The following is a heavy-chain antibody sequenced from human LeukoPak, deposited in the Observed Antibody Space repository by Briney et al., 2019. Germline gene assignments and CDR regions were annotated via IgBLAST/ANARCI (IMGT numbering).Heavy chain of an antibody. J-gene: IGHJ5*02. CDR1: GFTFSSYW. CDR2: INSDGSST. V-gene: IGHV3-74*01. Sequence: PGGSLRLSCAASGFTFSSYWMHLVRQAPGKGLVWVSRINSDGSSTSYADSVKGRFTISRDNAKNTLYLQMNSLRAEDTAVYYCARVQTYYYDSSGPNWFDPWGQGTLVTLSS. D-gene: IGHD3-22*01. CDR3: ARVQTYYYDSSGPNWFDP.